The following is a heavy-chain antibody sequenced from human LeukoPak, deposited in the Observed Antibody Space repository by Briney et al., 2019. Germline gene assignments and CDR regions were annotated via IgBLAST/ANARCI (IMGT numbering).Heavy chain of an antibody. Sequence: ASVKVSCKASGYTFTSYGISWVRQAPGQGLEWMGWISAYNGNTNYAQKLQGRVTMTTDTSTSTAYMELRSLRSEDTAVYYCARDPASDTTVVTPSFDYWGQGTLVTVSS. D-gene: IGHD4-23*01. CDR1: GYTFTSYG. CDR2: ISAYNGNT. V-gene: IGHV1-18*01. CDR3: ARDPASDTTVVTPSFDY. J-gene: IGHJ4*02.